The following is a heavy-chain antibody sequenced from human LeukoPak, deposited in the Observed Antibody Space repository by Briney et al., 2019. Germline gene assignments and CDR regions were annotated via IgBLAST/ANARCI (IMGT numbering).Heavy chain of an antibody. J-gene: IGHJ4*02. Sequence: GGSLRLSCAASGFTFSSYGMHWVRQAPGKGLEWVAFIRYDGSNKYYADSVKGRFTISRDNSKNTLYLQMNSLRAEDTAVYYCAKDRLATITRYLDYWGQGTLVTVSS. CDR2: IRYDGSNK. D-gene: IGHD5-12*01. V-gene: IGHV3-30*02. CDR3: AKDRLATITRYLDY. CDR1: GFTFSSYG.